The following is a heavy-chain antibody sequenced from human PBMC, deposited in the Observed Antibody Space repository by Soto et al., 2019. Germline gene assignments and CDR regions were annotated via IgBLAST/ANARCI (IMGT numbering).Heavy chain of an antibody. J-gene: IGHJ4*02. CDR3: ARATRYFGSFDA. Sequence: EVQLLESGGGLARPGGSLRLSCVASGFIFSDYGMTWVRQAPGKGLEWVATISASGGNIEYTDSLKGRFTISRDNSKNTVFLQVNTLRAEDTAVYYCARATRYFGSFDAWGQGTLVTVSS. D-gene: IGHD1-1*01. CDR2: ISASGGNI. CDR1: GFIFSDYG. V-gene: IGHV3-23*01.